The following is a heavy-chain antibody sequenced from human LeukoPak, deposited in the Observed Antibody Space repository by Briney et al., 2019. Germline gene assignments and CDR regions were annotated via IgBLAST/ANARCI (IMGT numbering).Heavy chain of an antibody. Sequence: SETLSLTCTVSGGSISSYYWSWIRQPPGKGLEWIGYIYYSGSTYYNPSLKSRVTISVDTSKNQFSLRLSSVTAADTAVYYCARSPLAVYAFDIWGQGTMVTVSS. CDR2: IYYSGST. D-gene: IGHD6-19*01. CDR3: ARSPLAVYAFDI. J-gene: IGHJ3*02. CDR1: GGSISSYY. V-gene: IGHV4-59*12.